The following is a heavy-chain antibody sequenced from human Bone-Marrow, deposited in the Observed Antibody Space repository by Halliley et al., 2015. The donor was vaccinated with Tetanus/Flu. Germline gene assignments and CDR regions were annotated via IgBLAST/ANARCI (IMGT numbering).Heavy chain of an antibody. Sequence: WVALIYPRASDTGYTPPFQGRVTISADKPISPAYLQGSSLKASDTAIYYCARTSGLLWSFDVWGQGTPVTVPS. J-gene: IGHJ4*02. D-gene: IGHD3-16*01. CDR2: IYPRASDT. CDR3: ARTSGLLWSFDV. V-gene: IGHV5-51*04.